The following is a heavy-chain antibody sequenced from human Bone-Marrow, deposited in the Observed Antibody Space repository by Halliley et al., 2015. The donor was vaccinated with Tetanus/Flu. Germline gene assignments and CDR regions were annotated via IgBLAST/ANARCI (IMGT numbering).Heavy chain of an antibody. J-gene: IGHJ4*02. CDR3: ARHSRDCSGGSCYSESPFDF. V-gene: IGHV3-48*03. Sequence: SLRLSCAASGFTFSSSEMNWVRQAPGKGLEWVSYISSSGSTIYYADSVKGRFTISRDNAKNPLYLLTNSLRAEDTAVYYCARHSRDCSGGSCYSESPFDFWGQGTLVTVSS. CDR2: ISSSGSTI. D-gene: IGHD2-15*01. CDR1: GFTFSSSE.